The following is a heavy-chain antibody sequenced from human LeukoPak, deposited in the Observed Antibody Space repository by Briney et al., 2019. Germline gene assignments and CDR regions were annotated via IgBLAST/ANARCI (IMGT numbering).Heavy chain of an antibody. V-gene: IGHV4-31*03. Sequence: SETPSLTCTVSGGSISSSSYYWGWIRQPPGKGLECIGYTYYSGSTYYNPSLKSRVNISVDTSKNQFSLNLISVTAADTAVYYCARRRRYLFDYWGQGALVTVSS. CDR3: ARRRRYLFDY. D-gene: IGHD1-26*01. J-gene: IGHJ4*02. CDR2: TYYSGST. CDR1: GGSISSSSYY.